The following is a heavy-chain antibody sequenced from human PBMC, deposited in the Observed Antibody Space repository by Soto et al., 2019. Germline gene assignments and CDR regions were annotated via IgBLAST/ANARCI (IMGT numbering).Heavy chain of an antibody. D-gene: IGHD6-19*01. Sequence: QVHLVQSGAEVKKPGSSVKVSCKASGGSFSNYIFAWVRQAPGQGLEWMGGTIPMFATAQYAQKLQGRVTISADESTSTVYMDLTSLRSDDPAVYYCARGLFGQQWLVGFDTWGQGTLVTVSS. J-gene: IGHJ4*02. CDR1: GGSFSNYI. CDR3: ARGLFGQQWLVGFDT. CDR2: TIPMFATA. V-gene: IGHV1-69*19.